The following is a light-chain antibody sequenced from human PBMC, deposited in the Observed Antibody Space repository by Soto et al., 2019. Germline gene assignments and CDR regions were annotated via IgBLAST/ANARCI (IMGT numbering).Light chain of an antibody. Sequence: DIQMTQSPSTLSASVGDRVTITCRASQSISSWLAWYQQKPGKAPKLLIYDASSLESGVPSRFSGSGSGTEFTLTISSLQPDDFATYYCQQYNSYLWTFVQGTKVDIK. V-gene: IGKV1-5*01. J-gene: IGKJ1*01. CDR1: QSISSW. CDR2: DAS. CDR3: QQYNSYLWT.